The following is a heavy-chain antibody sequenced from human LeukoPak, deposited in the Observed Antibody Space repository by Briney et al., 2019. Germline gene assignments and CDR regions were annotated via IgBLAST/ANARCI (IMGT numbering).Heavy chain of an antibody. CDR1: GFTFSMYA. D-gene: IGHD3/OR15-3a*01. Sequence: PGASLRLSCAASGFTFSMYAMSWVRQAPGKGLEWVSGISDSGGKTYYADSVKGRFTISRDNSKNTLYLQMNSLRAEDTATYYCAKDHTLWSGAYYFDYWAREPWSPSPQ. J-gene: IGHJ4*02. V-gene: IGHV3-23*01. CDR2: ISDSGGKT. CDR3: AKDHTLWSGAYYFDY.